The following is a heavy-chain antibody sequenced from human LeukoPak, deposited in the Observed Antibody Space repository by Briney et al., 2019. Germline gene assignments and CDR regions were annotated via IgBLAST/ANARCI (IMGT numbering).Heavy chain of an antibody. Sequence: PGGSLRLPCTASGFPFGVYAMSWVRQAPGKGLEWVGFIRSKAYGGTTEYAASVKGRFTISRDDSKSIAYLQMNSLKTEDTAVYYCTRAARGGPKAYYFDYWGQGTLVTVSS. V-gene: IGHV3-49*04. CDR2: IRSKAYGGTT. J-gene: IGHJ4*02. CDR1: GFPFGVYA. CDR3: TRAARGGPKAYYFDY.